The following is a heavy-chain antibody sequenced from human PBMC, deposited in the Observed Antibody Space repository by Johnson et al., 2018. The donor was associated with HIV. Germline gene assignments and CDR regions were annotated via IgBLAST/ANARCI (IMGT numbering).Heavy chain of an antibody. CDR2: ISYDGSNK. Sequence: QVQVVESGGGLVQPGGSLRLSCAASGFTLSSYDMHWVRQAPGKGLEWVAVISYDGSNKYYADSVTGRFTLSRDNSKNTLYLQMNSLRVEDTALYYCARVSRLGDIAVLSDAFDIWGQGTLVTVSS. CDR1: GFTLSSYD. D-gene: IGHD6-19*01. CDR3: ARVSRLGDIAVLSDAFDI. J-gene: IGHJ3*02. V-gene: IGHV3-30*03.